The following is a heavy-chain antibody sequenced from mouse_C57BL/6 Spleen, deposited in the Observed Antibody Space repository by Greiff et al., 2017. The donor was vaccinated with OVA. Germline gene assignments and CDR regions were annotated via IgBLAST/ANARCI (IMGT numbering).Heavy chain of an antibody. CDR1: GYAFSSYW. D-gene: IGHD1-1*01. CDR2: IYPGAGDT. V-gene: IGHV1-80*01. CDR3: ARRGYGRIYWYFDV. J-gene: IGHJ1*03. Sequence: VHLVESGAELVKPGASVKISCKASGYAFSSYWMNWVKQRPGKGLEWIGQIYPGAGDTNYNGKFKGKATLTADKSSSTAYMQLSSLTSEDSAVYFCARRGYGRIYWYFDVWGTGTTVTVSS.